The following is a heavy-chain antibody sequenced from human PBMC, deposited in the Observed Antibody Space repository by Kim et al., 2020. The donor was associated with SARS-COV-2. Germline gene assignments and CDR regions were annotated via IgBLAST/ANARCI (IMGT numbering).Heavy chain of an antibody. Sequence: GGSLRLSCAASGFTFSGSGIHWVRQATGNGLEWVGRIRSKAKSYATAYATSVQGRFTISRDDSKNTAYLQMSSLKTEDTAMYYCTRPSSSGDYWGQGTLVTVSS. V-gene: IGHV3-73*01. CDR1: GFTFSGSG. D-gene: IGHD6-6*01. CDR2: IRSKAKSYAT. CDR3: TRPSSSGDY. J-gene: IGHJ4*02.